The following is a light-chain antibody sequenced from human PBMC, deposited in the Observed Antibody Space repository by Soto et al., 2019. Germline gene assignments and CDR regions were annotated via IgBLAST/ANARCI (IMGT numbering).Light chain of an antibody. V-gene: IGLV2-8*01. CDR1: SSDVGGYNY. J-gene: IGLJ3*02. Sequence: QSALTQPPSASGSPGQSVTISCTGTSSDVGGYNYVSWYQQHPDKAPTLIIYEVSKRPSGVPDRFSGSKSGNTASLTVSGLQADDEADYYCSSYTSSSTRVFGGGTKLTVL. CDR2: EVS. CDR3: SSYTSSSTRV.